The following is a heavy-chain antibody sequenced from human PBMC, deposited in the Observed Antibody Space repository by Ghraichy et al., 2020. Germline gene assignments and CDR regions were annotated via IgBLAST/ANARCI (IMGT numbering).Heavy chain of an antibody. D-gene: IGHD2-21*01. CDR2: INHSGST. V-gene: IGHV4-34*01. Sequence: SETLSLTCAVYGGSFSGYYWSWIRQPPGKGLEWIGEINHSGSTNYNPSLKSRVTISVDTSKNQFSRKLSSVTAADTAVYYCARLAIHSEILWWLAAILDYWGQGTLVTVSS. CDR3: ARLAIHSEILWWLAAILDY. J-gene: IGHJ4*02. CDR1: GGSFSGYY.